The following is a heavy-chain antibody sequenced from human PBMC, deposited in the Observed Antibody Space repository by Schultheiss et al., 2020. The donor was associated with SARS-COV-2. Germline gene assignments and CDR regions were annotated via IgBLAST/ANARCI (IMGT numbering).Heavy chain of an antibody. D-gene: IGHD3-3*01. Sequence: ASVKVSCKASGYTFTSYYMHWVRQAPGQGLEWMGIINPSGGSTSYAQKFQGRVTMTRDTSTSTAYMELRSLRSDDTAVYYCARDPGDEWHRGVYAFDIWGQGTMVTVSS. J-gene: IGHJ3*02. V-gene: IGHV1-46*01. CDR3: ARDPGDEWHRGVYAFDI. CDR2: INPSGGST. CDR1: GYTFTSYY.